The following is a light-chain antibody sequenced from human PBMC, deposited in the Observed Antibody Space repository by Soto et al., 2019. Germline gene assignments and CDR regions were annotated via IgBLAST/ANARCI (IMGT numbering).Light chain of an antibody. Sequence: SYELTQPPSVSVSPGQTASITCSGDKLGDKYACWYQQKPGRSPVLVIYQDSKRPSGIPERFSGSNSGNTATLTISGTQAMDEADYYCKAWDSSTVVFGGGTKLTVL. CDR2: QDS. J-gene: IGLJ2*01. V-gene: IGLV3-1*01. CDR1: KLGDKY. CDR3: KAWDSSTVV.